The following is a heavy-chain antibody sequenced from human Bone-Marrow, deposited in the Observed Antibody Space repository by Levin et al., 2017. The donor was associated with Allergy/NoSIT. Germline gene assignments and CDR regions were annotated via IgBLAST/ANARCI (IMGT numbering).Heavy chain of an antibody. CDR1: GFSFGTYS. D-gene: IGHD3-9*01. CDR3: ARKDTIFSPSDL. CDR2: ISSDGSYI. V-gene: IGHV3-21*01. J-gene: IGHJ5*02. Sequence: GESLKISCAASGFSFGTYSMNWVRQAPGKGLEWVSSISSDGSYICYADSVKGRLTISRDNTKKSLHLQVNSLRAEDTALYYCARKDTIFSPSDLWGQGTLVTVSP.